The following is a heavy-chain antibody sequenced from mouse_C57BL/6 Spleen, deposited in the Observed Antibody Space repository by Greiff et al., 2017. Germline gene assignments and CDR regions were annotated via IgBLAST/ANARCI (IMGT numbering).Heavy chain of an antibody. D-gene: IGHD1-1*02. V-gene: IGHV1-15*01. J-gene: IGHJ4*01. Sequence: QVQLQQSGAELVRPGASVTLSCKASGYTFTDYEMHWVKQTPVHGLEWIGAIDPETGGTAYNQKFKGKAILTADKSSSTAYMGLRSLTSEDSAVYYCTRLDYALPGAMDYWGQGTSVTVSS. CDR1: GYTFTDYE. CDR2: IDPETGGT. CDR3: TRLDYALPGAMDY.